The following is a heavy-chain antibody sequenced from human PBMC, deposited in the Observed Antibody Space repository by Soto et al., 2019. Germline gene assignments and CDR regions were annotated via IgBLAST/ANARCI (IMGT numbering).Heavy chain of an antibody. CDR1: GFTFSSYG. J-gene: IGHJ4*02. CDR3: AREGGDCYSFSCYFDY. Sequence: PGGSLRLSCAASGFTFSSYGMHWVRQAPGKGLEWVAVIWYDGSNKYYADSVKGRFTISRDNSKNTLYLQMNSLRAEDTAVYYCAREGGDCYSFSCYFDYWGQGTLVTVSS. CDR2: IWYDGSNK. V-gene: IGHV3-33*01. D-gene: IGHD2-21*02.